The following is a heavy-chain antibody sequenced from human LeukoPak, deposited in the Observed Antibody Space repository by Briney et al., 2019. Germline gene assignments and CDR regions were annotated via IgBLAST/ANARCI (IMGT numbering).Heavy chain of an antibody. CDR2: IRYDGSNK. Sequence: PGGSLRLSCAASGFTFSSYGMHWVRQAPGKGLEWVAFIRYDGSNKYYADSVKGRFTISRDNSKNTLYLQMNSLGAEDTAVYYCAKDTYGGNSHLDYWGQGTLVTVSS. V-gene: IGHV3-30*02. CDR3: AKDTYGGNSHLDY. CDR1: GFTFSSYG. D-gene: IGHD4-23*01. J-gene: IGHJ4*02.